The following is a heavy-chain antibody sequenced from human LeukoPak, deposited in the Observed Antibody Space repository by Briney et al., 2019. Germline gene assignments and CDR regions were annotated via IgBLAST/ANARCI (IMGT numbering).Heavy chain of an antibody. CDR1: GGSISSYY. CDR2: IYYSGST. J-gene: IGHJ6*03. CDR3: ARAMELGPYYYDSSGYYKGKFYYYYYMDV. V-gene: IGHV4-59*01. Sequence: PSETLSLTCTVSGGSISSYYWSWIRQPPGKGLEWIGYIYYSGSTNYNPSLKSRVTISVDTSKNQFSLKLSSVTAADTAVYYCARAMELGPYYYDSSGYYKGKFYYYYYMDVWGKGTTVTVSS. D-gene: IGHD3-22*01.